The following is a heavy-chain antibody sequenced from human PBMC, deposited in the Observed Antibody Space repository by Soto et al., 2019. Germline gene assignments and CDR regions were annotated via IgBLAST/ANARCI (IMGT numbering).Heavy chain of an antibody. D-gene: IGHD6-6*01. V-gene: IGHV3-23*01. CDR1: GFTFSSYA. CDR3: AKVTSSSVIWYYYCCMDV. CDR2: ISGSGGST. J-gene: IGHJ6*02. Sequence: GGSLRLSCAASGFTFSSYAMSWVRQAPGKGLEWVSAISGSGGSTYYADSVKGRFTISRDNSKNTLYLQMNSLRAEDTAVYYCAKVTSSSVIWYYYCCMDVWGQGTTVTVSS.